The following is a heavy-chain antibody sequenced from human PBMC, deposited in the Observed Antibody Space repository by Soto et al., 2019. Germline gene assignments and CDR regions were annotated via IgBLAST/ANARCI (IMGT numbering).Heavy chain of an antibody. CDR2: ISGSGDST. Sequence: QTVGSLRLSCAASGFTFRNSGMSWVRQAPGKGLEWVSTISGSGDSTNYADSVKGRFTISRDNSKNTLYLQMNSLRAEDTAVYYCAKVGRPPNDYWGQGTLVTVSS. CDR3: AKVGRPPNDY. J-gene: IGHJ4*02. V-gene: IGHV3-23*01. CDR1: GFTFRNSG.